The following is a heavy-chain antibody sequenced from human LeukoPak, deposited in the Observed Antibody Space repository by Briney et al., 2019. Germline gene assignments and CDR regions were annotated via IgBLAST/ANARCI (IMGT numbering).Heavy chain of an antibody. V-gene: IGHV1-8*01. CDR1: GYTFTSYD. Sequence: ASVKVSCKASGYTFTSYDINWVRQATGQGLEWMGWMNPNSGNTGYAHKFQGRVTMTRNTSISTAYMELSSLRSEDTAVYYCARGLIAVAGTFVWFDPWGQGTLVTVSS. J-gene: IGHJ5*02. D-gene: IGHD6-19*01. CDR3: ARGLIAVAGTFVWFDP. CDR2: MNPNSGNT.